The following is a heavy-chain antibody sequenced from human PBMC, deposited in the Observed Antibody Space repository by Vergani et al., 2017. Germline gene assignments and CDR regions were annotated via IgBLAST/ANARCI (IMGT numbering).Heavy chain of an antibody. CDR2: INHSGST. CDR3: ARGGGGYYYASPFDY. Sequence: QVQLQQWGAGLLKPSETLSLTCAVYGGSFSGYYWSWIRQPPGKGLEWIGEINHSGSTNYNPCLKSRVTISVDTSKNQFSLKLSAVTAADTAVYYCARGGGGYYYASPFDYWGQGTLVTVSS. J-gene: IGHJ4*02. V-gene: IGHV4-34*01. D-gene: IGHD3-22*01. CDR1: GGSFSGYY.